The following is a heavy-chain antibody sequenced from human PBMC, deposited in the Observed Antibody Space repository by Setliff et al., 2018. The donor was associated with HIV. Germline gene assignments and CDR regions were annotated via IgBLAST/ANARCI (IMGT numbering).Heavy chain of an antibody. CDR1: GGSISSYY. CDR2: ISYSGST. CDR3: ARGPTRFYFDY. V-gene: IGHV4-59*01. Sequence: PSETLSLTCTVSGGSISSYYWSWIRQPPGKGLEWIGYISYSGSTNYNPSLKSRVTVLVDTSKNHFSLKLTSVTAADTDVYYCARGPTRFYFDYWGQGTLVTVSS. D-gene: IGHD1-1*01. J-gene: IGHJ4*02.